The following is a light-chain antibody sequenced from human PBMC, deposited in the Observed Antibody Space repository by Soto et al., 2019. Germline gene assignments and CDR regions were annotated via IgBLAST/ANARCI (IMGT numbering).Light chain of an antibody. CDR2: GAS. V-gene: IGKV3-15*01. Sequence: EIVMTQSPATLSVSPGERATLSCRASQSVGSNLAWYQQKPGQAPRLLIYGASTRATGIPARVSASGSGTEFTLTISSLQSEDFAIYFCQQYNNWPPDRTFGQGTKVEIK. J-gene: IGKJ1*01. CDR3: QQYNNWPPDRT. CDR1: QSVGSN.